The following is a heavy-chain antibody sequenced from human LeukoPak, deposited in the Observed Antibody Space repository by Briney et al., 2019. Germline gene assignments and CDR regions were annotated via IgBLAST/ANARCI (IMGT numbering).Heavy chain of an antibody. J-gene: IGHJ4*02. D-gene: IGHD5-12*01. CDR2: INPNSGGT. CDR1: GYTFTGYY. V-gene: IGHV1-2*02. Sequence: GASVRVSCKASGYTFTGYYMHWVRQAPGQGLEWMGWINPNSGGTNYAQKFQGRVTMTRDTSISTAYMELSRLRSDDTAVYYCAREEVATIFSIDYWGQGTLVTVSS. CDR3: AREEVATIFSIDY.